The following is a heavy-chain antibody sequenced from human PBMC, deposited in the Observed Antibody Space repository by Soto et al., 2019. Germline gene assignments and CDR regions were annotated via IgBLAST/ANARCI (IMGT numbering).Heavy chain of an antibody. CDR3: AKDSDGWLGVPAAPFVP. CDR1: GGTFSSYT. Sequence: SVKVSCKASGGTFSSYTISWVRQAPGQGLEWMGRIIPILGIANYAQKFQGRVTITADKSTSTAYMELNSLRAEDTAVYYCAKDSDGWLGVPAAPFVPWGQGTLVTVSS. D-gene: IGHD2-2*01. J-gene: IGHJ5*02. CDR2: IIPILGIA. V-gene: IGHV1-69*04.